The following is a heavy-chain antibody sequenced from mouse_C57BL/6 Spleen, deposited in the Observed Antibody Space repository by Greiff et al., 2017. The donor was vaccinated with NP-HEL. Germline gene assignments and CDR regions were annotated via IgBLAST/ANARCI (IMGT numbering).Heavy chain of an antibody. J-gene: IGHJ3*01. Sequence: EVQLQQSGAELVRPGASVKLSCTASGFNIKDYYMHWVKQRPEQGLEWIGRIDPEDGDTEYAPKFQGKATMTADTSSNTAYLQLSSLTSEDTAVYYCTTPIYYGNPAWFAYWGQGTLVTVSA. CDR3: TTPIYYGNPAWFAY. CDR2: IDPEDGDT. V-gene: IGHV14-1*01. D-gene: IGHD2-1*01. CDR1: GFNIKDYY.